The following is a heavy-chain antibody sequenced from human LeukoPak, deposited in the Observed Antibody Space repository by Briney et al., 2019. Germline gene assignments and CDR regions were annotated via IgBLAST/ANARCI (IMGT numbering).Heavy chain of an antibody. CDR1: GFTFRTYW. CDR2: IKQDGNEK. J-gene: IGHJ3*02. D-gene: IGHD2-15*01. V-gene: IGHV3-7*01. Sequence: GGSLRLSCAASGFTFRTYWMSWVRQAPGKGLEWVANIKQDGNEKYYVDSVKGRFTISRDNAKNSLYLQMNSLRAEDTAVYYCARDQGVHCSGGSCTAFDIWGQGAMVTVSS. CDR3: ARDQGVHCSGGSCTAFDI.